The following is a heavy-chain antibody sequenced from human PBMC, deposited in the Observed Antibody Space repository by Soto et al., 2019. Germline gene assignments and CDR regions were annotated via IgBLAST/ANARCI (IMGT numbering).Heavy chain of an antibody. V-gene: IGHV1-69*01. D-gene: IGHD2-21*02. CDR3: ARGRPGVVVTAIEFDY. Sequence: QVQLVQSGAEVKKPGSSVKVSCKASGGTFSSYAISWVRQAPGQGLEWMGGIIPIFGTANYAQKFQGRVTITADESTSTAYMELSSLRSEDTAVYYGARGRPGVVVTAIEFDYWGQGTLVTVSS. J-gene: IGHJ4*02. CDR1: GGTFSSYA. CDR2: IIPIFGTA.